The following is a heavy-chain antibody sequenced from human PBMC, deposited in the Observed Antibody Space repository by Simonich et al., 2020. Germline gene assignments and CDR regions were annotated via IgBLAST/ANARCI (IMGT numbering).Heavy chain of an antibody. CDR1: GYSISSGYY. CDR2: IYHCGRH. V-gene: IGHV4-38-2*01. J-gene: IGHJ6*02. Sequence: QVQLQESGPGLVKPSETLSLTCAVSGYSISSGYYWGWIRQPPGKGLEWIGSIYHCGRHSSNPSLKSRVTISVDTSKNQFSLKLSSVTAADTAVYYCARVGYSNYYYYGMDVWGQGTTVTVSS. CDR3: ARVGYSNYYYYGMDV. D-gene: IGHD6-13*01.